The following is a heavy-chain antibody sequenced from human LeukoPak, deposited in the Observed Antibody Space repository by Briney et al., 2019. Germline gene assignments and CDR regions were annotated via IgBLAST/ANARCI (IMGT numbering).Heavy chain of an antibody. Sequence: GGSLRLSCAASGFTFSDYYMSWIRQAPGKGLEWVSVIYSGGSTYYADSVKGRFTISRDNSKNTLYLQMNSLRSEDTAVYYCARTIRGYYDSSGSPDAFDIWGQGTMVTVSS. CDR1: GFTFSDYY. CDR3: ARTIRGYYDSSGSPDAFDI. D-gene: IGHD3-22*01. V-gene: IGHV3-53*05. J-gene: IGHJ3*02. CDR2: IYSGGST.